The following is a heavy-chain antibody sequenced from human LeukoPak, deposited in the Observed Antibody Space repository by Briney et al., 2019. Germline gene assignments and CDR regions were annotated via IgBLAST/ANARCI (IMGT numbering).Heavy chain of an antibody. V-gene: IGHV3-30*09. CDR1: GFTFSSYA. J-gene: IGHJ6*02. Sequence: GSLRLSCAASGFTFSSYAMHWVRQAPGKGLEWVAVISYDGSNKYYADSVKGRFAISRDNSKNTLYLQMNSLRAEDTAVYYCASVYKYGMDVWGQGTTVIVSS. CDR2: ISYDGSNK. CDR3: ASVYKYGMDV.